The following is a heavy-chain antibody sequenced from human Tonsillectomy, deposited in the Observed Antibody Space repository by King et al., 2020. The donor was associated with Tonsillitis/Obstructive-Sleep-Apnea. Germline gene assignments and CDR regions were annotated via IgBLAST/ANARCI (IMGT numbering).Heavy chain of an antibody. CDR3: ARSVDCPEITGTRGPDWFDP. J-gene: IGHJ5*02. Sequence: QLVQSGAEVKKPGESLKISCKGSGYSFTSYWIGWVRQMPGKGLEWMGIIYLGDSDTRSSPSFQGQVTISADKSISTAYLQWSSLKASDTAMYYCARSVDCPEITGTRGPDWFDPWGQGTLVTVSS. V-gene: IGHV5-51*01. CDR2: IYLGDSDT. CDR1: GYSFTSYW. D-gene: IGHD1-7*01.